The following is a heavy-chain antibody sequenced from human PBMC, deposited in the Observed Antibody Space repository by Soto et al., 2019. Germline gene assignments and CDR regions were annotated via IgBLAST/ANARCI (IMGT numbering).Heavy chain of an antibody. V-gene: IGHV3-23*01. Sequence: GGSLRLSCAASGFTFSSYAMSWVRQAPGKGLAWVSGISVSGGSTYYADSVKGRFTISRDNSKNTLYLQMNSLRAKDTAVYYCASNTRYDPPDYWGQGTLVTVS. CDR1: GFTFSSYA. CDR3: ASNTRYDPPDY. CDR2: ISVSGGST. J-gene: IGHJ4*02. D-gene: IGHD3-16*01.